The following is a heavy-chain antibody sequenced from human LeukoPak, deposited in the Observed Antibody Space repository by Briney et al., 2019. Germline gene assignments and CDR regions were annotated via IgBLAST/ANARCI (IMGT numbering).Heavy chain of an antibody. CDR2: ISGSGGIT. V-gene: IGHV3-23*01. CDR1: GFSLSSYA. D-gene: IGHD6-13*01. Sequence: GGSLRLSCAASGFSLSSYAMSWVRQAPGKGLEWVSAISGSGGITYYADSVKGRFTISRDNSKNTLYLQMNSLRAEDTAVYYCAKDLVIAAVGTVGYWGQGTLVTVSS. J-gene: IGHJ4*02. CDR3: AKDLVIAAVGTVGY.